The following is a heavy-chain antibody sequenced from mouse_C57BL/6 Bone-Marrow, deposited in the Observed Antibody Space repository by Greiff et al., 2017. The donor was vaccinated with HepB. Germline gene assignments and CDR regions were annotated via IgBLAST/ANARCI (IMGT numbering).Heavy chain of an antibody. CDR3: ARHYYGSCFAY. V-gene: IGHV1-69*01. CDR1: GYTFTSYW. CDR2: IYPSDSYT. J-gene: IGHJ3*01. Sequence: VQLQQPGAELVMPGASVKLSCKASGYTFTSYWMHWVKQRPGQGLEWIGEIYPSDSYTNYNQKFKGKTTLTVDKPSSTAYMQLSSLTSEDSAVYYCARHYYGSCFAYWGQGTLVTVSA. D-gene: IGHD1-2*01.